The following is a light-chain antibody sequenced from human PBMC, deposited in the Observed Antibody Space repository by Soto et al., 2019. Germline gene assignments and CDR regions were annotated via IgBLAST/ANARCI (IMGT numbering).Light chain of an antibody. J-gene: IGKJ1*01. CDR2: GAS. CDR3: QQYVTELRT. V-gene: IGKV3D-15*01. CDR1: QSVSSR. Sequence: RPSPGTLSLSPGERATLSCTASQSVSSRLAWYQHKTGQAPRILIYGASSRATGFPARFSGSGSGTELTLTISSLQSEDFAVYYCQQYVTELRTLGQGTKVDIK.